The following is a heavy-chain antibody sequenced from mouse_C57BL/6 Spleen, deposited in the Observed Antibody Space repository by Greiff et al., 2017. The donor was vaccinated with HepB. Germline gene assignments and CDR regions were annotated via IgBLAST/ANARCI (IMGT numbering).Heavy chain of an antibody. CDR2: INPGSGGT. V-gene: IGHV1-54*01. CDR1: GYAFTNYL. CDR3: AREAMITTRYYFDY. D-gene: IGHD2-4*01. Sequence: VQLKESGAELVRPGTSVKVSCKASGYAFTNYLIEWVKQRPGQGLEWIGVINPGSGGTNYNEKFKGKATLTADKSSSTAYMQLSSLTSEDSAVYFCAREAMITTRYYFDYWGQGTTLTVSS. J-gene: IGHJ2*01.